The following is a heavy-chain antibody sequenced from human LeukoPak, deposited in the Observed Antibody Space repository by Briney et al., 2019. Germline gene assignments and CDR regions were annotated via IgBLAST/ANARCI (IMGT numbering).Heavy chain of an antibody. Sequence: PGGSLRLSCAASGFTFSSYGMSWVRQAPGKGLEWVSAISGSGGSTYYADSVKGRFTISRDNSKNTLYLQMNSLRAEDTAVYYCAKGTSKELRGTLLDYWGQGTLVTVSS. CDR2: ISGSGGST. V-gene: IGHV3-23*01. J-gene: IGHJ4*02. CDR3: AKGTSKELRGTLLDY. D-gene: IGHD1-26*01. CDR1: GFTFSSYG.